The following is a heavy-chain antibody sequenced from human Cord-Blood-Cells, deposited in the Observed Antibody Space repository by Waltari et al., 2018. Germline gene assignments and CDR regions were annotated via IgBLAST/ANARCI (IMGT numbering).Heavy chain of an antibody. V-gene: IGHV4-4*07. D-gene: IGHD6-6*01. Sequence: QVQPQESGPGLVKPSETLSLTCTVAGGSIRSYYWSWVRQPAGKGLEWIGRIYTSVSTNYNPSLKSRVTMSVDTAKNQFSLKLSSVTAADTAVYYCASGVGSSSYFDYWGQGTLVTVSS. CDR3: ASGVGSSSYFDY. CDR2: IYTSVST. CDR1: GGSIRSYY. J-gene: IGHJ4*02.